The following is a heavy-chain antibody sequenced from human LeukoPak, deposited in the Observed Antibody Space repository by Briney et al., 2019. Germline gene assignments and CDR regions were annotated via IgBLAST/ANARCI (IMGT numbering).Heavy chain of an antibody. V-gene: IGHV5-51*01. Sequence: GESLKICCKGSGYSFTSYWIGCVRQMPGKGLEWMGIIYPGESATRYSSLFQGQVTISADKSISTAYLQWSSLKASDTAMYYCARPMLGYCSSTSCIDYWGQGTLVTVSS. CDR2: IYPGESAT. CDR3: ARPMLGYCSSTSCIDY. D-gene: IGHD2-2*01. J-gene: IGHJ4*02. CDR1: GYSFTSYW.